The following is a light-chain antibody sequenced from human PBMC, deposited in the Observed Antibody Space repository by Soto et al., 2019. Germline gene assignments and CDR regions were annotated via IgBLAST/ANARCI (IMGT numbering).Light chain of an antibody. Sequence: QSVLTQPPSVSAAPGQKVTISCSGSSSNIGSDFVSWYQQLPGTAPQLLIYVNNKRSSGIADRFSGSKSATSATLGITGLQTGDEADYYCAAWDTSMSGGVFGGGTKLTVL. V-gene: IGLV1-51*02. CDR3: AAWDTSMSGGV. J-gene: IGLJ3*02. CDR2: VNN. CDR1: SSNIGSDF.